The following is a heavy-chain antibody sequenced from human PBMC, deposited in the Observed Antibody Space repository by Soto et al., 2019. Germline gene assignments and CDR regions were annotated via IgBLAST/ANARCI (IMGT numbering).Heavy chain of an antibody. CDR3: AHIICSSTSCRKDAFDI. Sequence: SGPTLVNPTQTLTLTCTFSGFSLSTSGVGVGWIRQPPGKALEWLALIYWNDDKRYSPSLKSRLTITKDTSKNQVVLTMTNMELVDTATYYCAHIICSSTSCRKDAFDIWGQGTMVTV. V-gene: IGHV2-5*01. J-gene: IGHJ3*02. CDR1: GFSLSTSGVG. CDR2: IYWNDDK. D-gene: IGHD2-2*01.